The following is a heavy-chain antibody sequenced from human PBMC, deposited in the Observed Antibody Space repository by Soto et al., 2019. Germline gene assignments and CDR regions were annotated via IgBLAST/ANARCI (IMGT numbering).Heavy chain of an antibody. D-gene: IGHD6-19*01. V-gene: IGHV3-23*01. J-gene: IGHJ4*02. CDR3: AKGKSTSGWLLDY. CDR2: IGGSGGST. CDR1: GFTFSRNV. Sequence: EVQLLESGGGLVQPGGSLRLRCAASGFTFSRNVMSWVRQAPGKGLEWVSGIGGSGGSTYHADSVKGRFTISRDNSKNTLYLQMNSLRAEDTAIYYCAKGKSTSGWLLDYWGQGTLVTVSS.